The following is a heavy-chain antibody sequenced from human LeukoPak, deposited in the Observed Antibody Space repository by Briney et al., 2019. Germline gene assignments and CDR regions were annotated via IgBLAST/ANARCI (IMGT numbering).Heavy chain of an antibody. CDR3: TREERGYIPAF. Sequence: GRSLRLSCAASGFTFSNYAMHWVRQTPGKGLEWVAFVSYDGSWDSHSDSVKGRFTISRDDSKNTLYLQMTRLRAEDTAIYYCTREERGYIPAFWGQGTLVTVSS. CDR1: GFTFSNYA. D-gene: IGHD3-16*02. J-gene: IGHJ4*02. V-gene: IGHV3-30*01. CDR2: VSYDGSWD.